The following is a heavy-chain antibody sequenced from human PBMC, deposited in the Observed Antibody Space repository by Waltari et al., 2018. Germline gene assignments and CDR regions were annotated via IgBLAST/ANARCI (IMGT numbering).Heavy chain of an antibody. CDR2: IHNDGLII. V-gene: IGHV3-74*01. CDR1: VCTYSSYW. D-gene: IGHD3-10*01. J-gene: IGHJ4*02. CDR3: VRGMGDY. Sequence: EVKLGEYGGGLVQPGRSLRLSCAASVCTYSSYWMHWVRQDLGQGLVWASHIHNDGLIINYAAAVTGRFTVSRDNAKNTLYLQMNSLRAEDTAVYYCVRGMGDYWGQGTLVTVSS.